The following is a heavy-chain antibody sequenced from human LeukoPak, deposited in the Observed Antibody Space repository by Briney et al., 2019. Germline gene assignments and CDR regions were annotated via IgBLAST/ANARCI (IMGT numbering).Heavy chain of an antibody. CDR2: IYYSGST. Sequence: SETLSLTCTVSGGSISSSSYYWGWIRQPPGKGLEWIGSIYYSGSTYYNPSLKSRVTISVDTSKNQFSLKLSSVTAADTAVYYCARHRRPAAGFYLDYWGQGTLVTVSS. V-gene: IGHV4-39*01. D-gene: IGHD6-13*01. CDR3: ARHRRPAAGFYLDY. J-gene: IGHJ4*02. CDR1: GGSISSSSYY.